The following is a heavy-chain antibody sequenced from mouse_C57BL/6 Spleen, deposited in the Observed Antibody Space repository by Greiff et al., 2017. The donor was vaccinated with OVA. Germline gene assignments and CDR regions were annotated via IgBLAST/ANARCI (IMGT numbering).Heavy chain of an antibody. CDR3: ARGGNYYGSSSNWYFEV. CDR1: GYTFTTYP. Sequence: VQLQESGAELVKPGASVKMSCKASGYTFTTYPIEWMKQNHGKSLEWIGNFHPYNDDTKYNEKFKGKATLTVEKSSSTVYLELSRLTSDDSAVYYCARGGNYYGSSSNWYFEVWGTGTTVTVSS. CDR2: FHPYNDDT. D-gene: IGHD1-1*01. J-gene: IGHJ1*03. V-gene: IGHV1-47*01.